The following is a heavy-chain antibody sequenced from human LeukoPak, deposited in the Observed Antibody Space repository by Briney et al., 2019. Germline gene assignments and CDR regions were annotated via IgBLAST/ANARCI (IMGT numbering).Heavy chain of an antibody. CDR1: GGSFSGYY. CDR2: INHSGST. Sequence: SETLSLTCAVYGGSFSGYYWSWIRQPPGKGLEWIGEINHSGSTNYNPSLKSRVTISVDTSKNQFALKLSSVTAADTAVYYCAGGSRLFEAFDIWGQGTMVTVSS. J-gene: IGHJ3*02. V-gene: IGHV4-34*01. CDR3: AGGSRLFEAFDI. D-gene: IGHD6-13*01.